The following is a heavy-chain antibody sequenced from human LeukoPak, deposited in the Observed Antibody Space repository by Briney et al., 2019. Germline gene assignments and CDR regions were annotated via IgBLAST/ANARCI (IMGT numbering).Heavy chain of an antibody. D-gene: IGHD6-13*01. V-gene: IGHV1-18*01. CDR3: ARAPPRVTAAGYDY. J-gene: IGHJ4*02. CDR2: ISANNGET. CDR1: GYTFTNYG. Sequence: ASVKVSCKTSGYTFTNYGITWMRQAPGQGLEWVVWISANNGETNYAQKVQGRVTVTTDTSTSTAYMELRSLRSDDTAVYYCARAPPRVTAAGYDYWGQGTLVTVSS.